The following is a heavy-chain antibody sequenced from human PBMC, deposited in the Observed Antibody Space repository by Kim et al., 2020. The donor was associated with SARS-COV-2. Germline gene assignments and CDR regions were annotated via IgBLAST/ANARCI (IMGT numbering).Heavy chain of an antibody. Sequence: KRYSPSLKSRLTITKDTSKNQVVLTMTNMDPVDTATYYCAHGDLAMAFDYWGQGTLVTVSS. CDR3: AHGDLAMAFDY. D-gene: IGHD5-18*01. CDR2: K. V-gene: IGHV2-5*01. J-gene: IGHJ4*02.